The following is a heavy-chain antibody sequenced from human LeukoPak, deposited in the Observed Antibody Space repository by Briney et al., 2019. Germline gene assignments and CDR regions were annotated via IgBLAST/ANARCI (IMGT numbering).Heavy chain of an antibody. CDR3: AKEYGTGRYNYYYGMDV. D-gene: IGHD3-10*01. CDR2: ISFDRSNK. J-gene: IGHJ6*02. Sequence: PGGSLRLSCATSGFTFRIYGMHGVRKAPGKGLEWLAGISFDRSNKLYADPVKGRFTISRDNSKNTVDLQMNSLRAEDTAVYYCAKEYGTGRYNYYYGMDVWGQGTTVTVS. V-gene: IGHV3-30*18. CDR1: GFTFRIYG.